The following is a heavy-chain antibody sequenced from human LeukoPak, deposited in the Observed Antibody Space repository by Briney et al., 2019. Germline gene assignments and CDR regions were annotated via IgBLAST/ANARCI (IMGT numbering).Heavy chain of an antibody. CDR2: IKQDGSEK. CDR1: GFTFSSYW. D-gene: IGHD3-22*01. J-gene: IGHJ4*02. Sequence: GGSLRLSCAASGFTFSSYWMSWVRQAPGKGLEWVANIKQDGSEKYYEDSVKGRFTISRDNAKNSLYLQMNSLRAEDTAVYYCARELVDYYDSSGYLDYWGQGTLVTVSS. V-gene: IGHV3-7*01. CDR3: ARELVDYYDSSGYLDY.